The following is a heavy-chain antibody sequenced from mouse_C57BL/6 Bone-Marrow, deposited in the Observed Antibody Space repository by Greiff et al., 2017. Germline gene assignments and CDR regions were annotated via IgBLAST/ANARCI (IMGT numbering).Heavy chain of an antibody. J-gene: IGHJ4*01. CDR3: ARITTVEAEGYAMDY. V-gene: IGHV1-64*01. CDR1: GYTFTSYW. CDR2: IHPNSGST. D-gene: IGHD1-1*01. Sequence: QVQLQQPGAELVKPGASVKLSCKASGYTFTSYWMHWVKQRPGQGLEWIGMIHPNSGSTNYNAKFKNKATLTVDKSSSTAYMQLSSLTSEDSAVYYCARITTVEAEGYAMDYWGQGTSVTVSS.